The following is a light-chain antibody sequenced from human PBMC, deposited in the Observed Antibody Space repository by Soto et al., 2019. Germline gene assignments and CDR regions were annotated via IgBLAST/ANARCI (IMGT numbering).Light chain of an antibody. Sequence: DIQMTQSPSSVSESVGDRVTITCRASQGISSWLARYQQKPGKAPKLLIYAASSLQSGVPSRFSGSGSGTDFTLTISSLQPEDFATYYCQQANSVPLTFGQGTRLEIK. V-gene: IGKV1-12*01. CDR2: AAS. J-gene: IGKJ5*01. CDR1: QGISSW. CDR3: QQANSVPLT.